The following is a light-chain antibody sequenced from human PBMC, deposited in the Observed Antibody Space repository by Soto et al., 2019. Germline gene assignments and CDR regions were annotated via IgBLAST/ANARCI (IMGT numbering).Light chain of an antibody. CDR3: SSYTTSTPRV. CDR2: DVT. J-gene: IGLJ3*02. V-gene: IGLV2-14*01. Sequence: QSALTQPASVSGSPGQSITISCTGTSSDIGVYDFVSWYQQHPGRAPKLMIYDVTNRPSGISDRFPGSKSGNTASLTISGLKPEDEADYYCSSYTTSTPRVFGGGTKVTVL. CDR1: SSDIGVYDF.